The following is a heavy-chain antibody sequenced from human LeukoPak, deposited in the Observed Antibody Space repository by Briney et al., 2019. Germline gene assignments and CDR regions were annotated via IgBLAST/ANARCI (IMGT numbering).Heavy chain of an antibody. CDR2: MYLGDSDI. CDR3: ARLGSGTYSPEFDF. Sequence: GESLKISCKGSGYSFTSYWIGWVRQIPGKGLEWMGTMYLGDSDIRYGPSFQGQVTISADKSISTAYLHWSSLRASDTAMYYCARLGSGTYSPEFDFWGQGTLVTVSS. J-gene: IGHJ4*02. D-gene: IGHD3-10*01. V-gene: IGHV5-51*01. CDR1: GYSFTSYW.